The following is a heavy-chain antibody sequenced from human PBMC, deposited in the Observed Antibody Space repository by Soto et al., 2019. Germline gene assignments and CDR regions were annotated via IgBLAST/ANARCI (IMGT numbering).Heavy chain of an antibody. D-gene: IGHD4-17*01. CDR2: ISYTGST. CDR1: GGSISGYY. CDR3: ARAVEEGYGDYNFDY. Sequence: PSETLSLTCTVSGGSISGYYWSWIRQPPGKGLEWIAYISYTGSTNYSPSLKSRVTISVDTSKTQFSLKLSSVTAADTAVYYCARAVEEGYGDYNFDYWGQGTLVTVSS. J-gene: IGHJ4*02. V-gene: IGHV4-59*08.